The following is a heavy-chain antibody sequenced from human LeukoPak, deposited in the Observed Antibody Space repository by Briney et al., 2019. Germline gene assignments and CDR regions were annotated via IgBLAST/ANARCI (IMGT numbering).Heavy chain of an antibody. Sequence: GESLKISCKGSGYSFTSYWIGWVRQMPGKGLECMGIIYPGDSDTRYSPSFQGQVTISADKSISTAYLQWSSLKASDTAMYYCARHVLDYGGTLDYWGQGTLVTVSS. J-gene: IGHJ4*02. V-gene: IGHV5-51*01. CDR1: GYSFTSYW. D-gene: IGHD4-23*01. CDR3: ARHVLDYGGTLDY. CDR2: IYPGDSDT.